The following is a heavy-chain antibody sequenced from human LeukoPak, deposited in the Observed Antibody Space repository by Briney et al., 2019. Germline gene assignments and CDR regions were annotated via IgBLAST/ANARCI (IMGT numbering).Heavy chain of an antibody. D-gene: IGHD4-17*01. Sequence: GGSLRLSCAASGFTFSSYWMHWVRQAPGRGLVWVSRINSDGSNTDYADSVKGRFTISRDNAKNTLYLQMNSLRAEGTAVYYCAKDRDKENPAVTTGGWFDPWGQGTLVTVSS. CDR2: INSDGSNT. J-gene: IGHJ5*02. V-gene: IGHV3-74*01. CDR1: GFTFSSYW. CDR3: AKDRDKENPAVTTGGWFDP.